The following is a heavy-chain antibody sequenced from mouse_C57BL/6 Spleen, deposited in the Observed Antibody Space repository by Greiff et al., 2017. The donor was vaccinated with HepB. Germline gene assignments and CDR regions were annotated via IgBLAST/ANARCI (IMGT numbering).Heavy chain of an antibody. D-gene: IGHD1-1*01. V-gene: IGHV1-15*01. CDR2: IDPETGGT. J-gene: IGHJ3*01. CDR3: TNGGYGSSAWFAY. Sequence: VQLQQSGAELVRPGASVTLSCKASGYTFTDYEMHWVKQTPVHGLEWIGAIDPETGGTAYNQKFKGKAILTADKSSSTDYMELRSLTSEDSAVYYCTNGGYGSSAWFAYCGEGTLVTVS. CDR1: GYTFTDYE.